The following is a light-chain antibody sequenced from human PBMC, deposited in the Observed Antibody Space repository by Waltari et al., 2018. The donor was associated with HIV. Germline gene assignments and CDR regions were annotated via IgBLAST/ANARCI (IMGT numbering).Light chain of an antibody. CDR1: QDIRNF. J-gene: IGKJ3*01. CDR3: QQYNSYPFT. Sequence: DIQLTQSPLSLSSSVGGRANLTCRASQDIRNFLAWFQQKPGKAPQSLIYAASSLQSGVPSNFSGSGSETDFTLTISSLQPEDFATYYCQQYNSYPFTFGPGTKVDIK. CDR2: AAS. V-gene: IGKV1-16*02.